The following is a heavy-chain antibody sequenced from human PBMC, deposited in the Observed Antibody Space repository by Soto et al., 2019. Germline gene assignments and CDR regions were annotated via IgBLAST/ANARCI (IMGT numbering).Heavy chain of an antibody. CDR1: CGYFSSYY. CDR2: INHSEST. J-gene: IGHJ6*02. D-gene: IGHD3-10*01. V-gene: IGHV4-34*01. Sequence: SETLSLTCAVYCGYFSSYYWSWIRQPPGKGLEWIGEINHSESTNYSPSLKSRGTISVDTSKNQFALKLSSVTAADTAVYYCARGRGTMVRGVIQYYYYYYGMDVWGQGTTVT. CDR3: ARGRGTMVRGVIQYYYYYYGMDV.